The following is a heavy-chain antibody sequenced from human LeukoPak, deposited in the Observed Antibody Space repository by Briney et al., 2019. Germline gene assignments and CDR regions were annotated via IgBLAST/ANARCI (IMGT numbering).Heavy chain of an antibody. Sequence: GGSLTLSCEASGFTFSNYAMSWVRQAPGKGLEWVSVISGGGVTTDYADSVKGRFTISRDNSKNTLYLQMNSLRAEDTAVYYCAKDASGSSRRWFDPWGQGTLVTVSS. J-gene: IGHJ5*02. CDR2: ISGGGVTT. CDR3: AKDASGSSRRWFDP. CDR1: GFTFSNYA. D-gene: IGHD1-26*01. V-gene: IGHV3-23*01.